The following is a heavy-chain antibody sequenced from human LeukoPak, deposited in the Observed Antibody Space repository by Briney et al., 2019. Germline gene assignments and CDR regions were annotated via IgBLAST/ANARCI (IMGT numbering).Heavy chain of an antibody. D-gene: IGHD6-13*01. CDR2: ISWNSGSI. Sequence: GGSLRLSCAASGFTFSSYSMNWVRQAPGKGLEWVSGISWNSGSIGYADSVKGRFTISRDNAKNSLYLQMNSLRAEDTALYYCAKVIQLGSQDAFDIWGQGTMVTVSS. V-gene: IGHV3-9*01. CDR1: GFTFSSYS. J-gene: IGHJ3*02. CDR3: AKVIQLGSQDAFDI.